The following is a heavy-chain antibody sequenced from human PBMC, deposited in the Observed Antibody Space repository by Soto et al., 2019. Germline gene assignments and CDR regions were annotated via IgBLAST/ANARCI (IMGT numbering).Heavy chain of an antibody. CDR2: IYSGGST. CDR1: GFTVSSNY. CDR3: ARRGTWDYDSNFDY. Sequence: PGGSLRLSCAASGFTVSSNYMSWVRQAPGKGLEWVSVIYSGGSTYYADSVKGRFTISRDNAKNSLYLQMNSLRAEDTAVYYCARRGTWDYDSNFDYWGQGTLVTVSS. D-gene: IGHD3-22*01. V-gene: IGHV3-53*01. J-gene: IGHJ4*02.